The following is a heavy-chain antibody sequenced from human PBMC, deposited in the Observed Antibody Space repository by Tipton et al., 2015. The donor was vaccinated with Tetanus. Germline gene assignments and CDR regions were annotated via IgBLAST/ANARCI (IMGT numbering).Heavy chain of an antibody. J-gene: IGHJ1*01. D-gene: IGHD2-21*01. CDR3: ARAPSRISRAYAC. CDR2: ITPSFGTT. Sequence: QLVQSGAEMKKPGSSVKVYCKPSGGAITNYALSWVRQAPGQGLEWVGGITPSFGTTNYSPKFQGRITITADESTNPAYMELSSLRSDDTAMYYCARAPSRISRAYACWGQGTQITVSS. V-gene: IGHV1-69*01. CDR1: GGAITNYA.